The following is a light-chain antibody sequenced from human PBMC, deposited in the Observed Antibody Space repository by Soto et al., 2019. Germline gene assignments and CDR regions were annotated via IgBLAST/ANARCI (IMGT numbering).Light chain of an antibody. CDR1: QGISNW. Sequence: DIQMTQSPSSVSASVGDRVTITCRASQGISNWLAWYQQQPGKAPKLLISSAYTLQSGVPSRFSGGGSGTQFTLIISSLQPEYFATYYCQQTNTFLPLTFGGGTKVEIK. V-gene: IGKV1-12*01. CDR2: SAY. CDR3: QQTNTFLPLT. J-gene: IGKJ4*01.